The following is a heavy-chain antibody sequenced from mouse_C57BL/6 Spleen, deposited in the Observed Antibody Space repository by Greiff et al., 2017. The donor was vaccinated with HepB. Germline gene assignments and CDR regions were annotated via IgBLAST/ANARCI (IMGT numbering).Heavy chain of an antibody. CDR3: ARGDYYSKEGTWFAY. V-gene: IGHV1-19*01. Sequence: EVQLQQSGPVLVKPGASVKMSCKASGYTFTDYYMNWVKQSHGKSLEWIGVINPYNGGTSYNQKFKGKATLTVDKSSSTAYMELNSLTSEDSAVYYCARGDYYSKEGTWFAYWGQGTLVTVSA. CDR1: GYTFTDYY. CDR2: INPYNGGT. D-gene: IGHD2-5*01. J-gene: IGHJ3*01.